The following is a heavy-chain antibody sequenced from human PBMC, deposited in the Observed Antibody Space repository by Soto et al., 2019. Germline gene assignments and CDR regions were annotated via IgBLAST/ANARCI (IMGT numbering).Heavy chain of an antibody. Sequence: SQTLSLTCAISGDSVASNTASWNWIRQSPSRGLEWLGRTYFRSKWYNDYAVSVKSRIIINPDASNNQFSLQLNSVTPEDTAVYFCAKGDNLGPKTGYAFDPWGQGIMVTVSS. V-gene: IGHV6-1*01. J-gene: IGHJ5*02. CDR2: TYFRSKWYN. D-gene: IGHD5-12*01. CDR3: AKGDNLGPKTGYAFDP. CDR1: GDSVASNTAS.